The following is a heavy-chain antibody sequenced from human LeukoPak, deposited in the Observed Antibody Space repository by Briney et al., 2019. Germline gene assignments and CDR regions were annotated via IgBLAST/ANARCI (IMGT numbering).Heavy chain of an antibody. J-gene: IGHJ3*02. CDR1: GFTFSSYG. CDR3: ARGGLRLKDGFDI. V-gene: IGHV3-30*02. CDR2: IRYDGSNE. D-gene: IGHD4-17*01. Sequence: GGSLRLSCAASGFTFSSYGMHWVRQAPGKGLEWVSFIRYDGSNEYYADSVRGRFTISRDNSKNTLYLQMNSLRAEDTAVYYCARGGLRLKDGFDIWGQGTMVTVSS.